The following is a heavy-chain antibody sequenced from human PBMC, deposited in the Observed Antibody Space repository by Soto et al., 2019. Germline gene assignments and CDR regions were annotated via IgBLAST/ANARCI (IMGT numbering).Heavy chain of an antibody. Sequence: QVQLVESGGGVVQPGRSLRLSCAASGFTFSSYGMHWVRQAPGKGLEWVAVISYDGSNKYYADSVKGRFTISRDNSKNTLYLQMNSLRAEDTAVYYCAKDKFWGDIFTGYKYYYYYGMDVWGQGTTVTVSS. CDR2: ISYDGSNK. V-gene: IGHV3-30*18. CDR1: GFTFSSYG. D-gene: IGHD3-9*01. J-gene: IGHJ6*02. CDR3: AKDKFWGDIFTGYKYYYYYGMDV.